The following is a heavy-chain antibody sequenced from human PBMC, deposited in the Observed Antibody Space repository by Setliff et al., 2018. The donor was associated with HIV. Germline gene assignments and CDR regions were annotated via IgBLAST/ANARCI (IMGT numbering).Heavy chain of an antibody. CDR1: GFTFSSYV. D-gene: IGHD2-2*02. V-gene: IGHV3-64D*09. CDR2: ISSNGGST. Sequence: QPGGSLRLSCSASGFTFSSYVMHWVRQAPGKGLEYVSAISSNGGSTYYADSVKGRFTISRDNSKNTLYLQMSSLRVEDTAVYYCARDAAAPAAIEGAFDIWGQGTMVTVSS. J-gene: IGHJ3*02. CDR3: ARDAAAPAAIEGAFDI.